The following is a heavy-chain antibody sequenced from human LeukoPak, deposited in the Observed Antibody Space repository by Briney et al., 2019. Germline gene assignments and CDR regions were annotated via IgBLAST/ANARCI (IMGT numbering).Heavy chain of an antibody. D-gene: IGHD4-17*01. CDR1: GFTFSSYA. CDR3: ARDLRAGGTWSYGVYFDL. J-gene: IGHJ2*01. V-gene: IGHV3-7*01. Sequence: GGSLRLSCAASGFTFSSYALHWVRQAPGKGLEWVANIKEDGSEKNYVDSVKGRFTISRDNAKNSVYLLLNSLTPEDTAVYYCARDLRAGGTWSYGVYFDLWGRGTLVTVSS. CDR2: IKEDGSEK.